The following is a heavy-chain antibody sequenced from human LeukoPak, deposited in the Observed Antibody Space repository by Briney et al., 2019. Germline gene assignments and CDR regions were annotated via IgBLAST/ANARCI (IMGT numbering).Heavy chain of an antibody. CDR2: IWYDGSNK. CDR1: GFTFSSYC. CDR3: ARDGKDYDIFTGYYDEYHFDY. J-gene: IGHJ4*02. Sequence: GGSLRLSYAPSGFTFSSYCMRWVRQAPGKGLGWVAVIWYDGSNKYYADSVKGRFTISRDNSKSTLYLQMNSLRAEDTAVYYCARDGKDYDIFTGYYDEYHFDYWGQGTLVTVSS. V-gene: IGHV3-33*01. D-gene: IGHD3-9*01.